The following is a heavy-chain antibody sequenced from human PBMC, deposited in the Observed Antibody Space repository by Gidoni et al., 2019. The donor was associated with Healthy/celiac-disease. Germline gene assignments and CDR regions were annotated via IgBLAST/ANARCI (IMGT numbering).Heavy chain of an antibody. Sequence: QVQLRESGPGLVTPSETLSLTCTVSGRSISSYYWSWIRQPPGKGLEWIGYIYYSGSTNYNPSLKSRVTISVDTSKNQFSLKLSSVTAADTAVYYCARLNYYDSSGYLDAFDIWGQGTMVTVSS. CDR1: GRSISSYY. V-gene: IGHV4-59*01. CDR3: ARLNYYDSSGYLDAFDI. D-gene: IGHD3-22*01. CDR2: IYYSGST. J-gene: IGHJ3*02.